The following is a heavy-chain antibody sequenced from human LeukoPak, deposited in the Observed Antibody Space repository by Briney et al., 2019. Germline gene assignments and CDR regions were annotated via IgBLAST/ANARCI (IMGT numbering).Heavy chain of an antibody. CDR2: IDSPGSGT. D-gene: IGHD6-13*01. V-gene: IGHV3-74*01. Sequence: GGSLSLFCGACGFPFSSHWMQWVRQAPGRGRVWVSRIDSPGSGTIDADSVKGRLTIYRNNSKNTLYLQMGSLRAEDMAVYYCARSRGAAAARKTDYWGQGTLVTVS. J-gene: IGHJ4*02. CDR1: GFPFSSHW. CDR3: ARSRGAAAARKTDY.